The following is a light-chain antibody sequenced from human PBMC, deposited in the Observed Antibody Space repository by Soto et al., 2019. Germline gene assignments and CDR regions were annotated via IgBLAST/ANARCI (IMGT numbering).Light chain of an antibody. J-gene: IGLJ2*01. CDR1: SSDIGGYNY. CDR3: TSYTNTSVYVL. V-gene: IGLV2-14*01. Sequence: QSALTQPASVSGSPGQSITISCSGSSSDIGGYNYVSWYQHHPGKAPKLIIYEVTYRPSGVSYRFSGSRSGNTASLTISGLQADDEADYYCTSYTNTSVYVLFGGWTQLTVL. CDR2: EVT.